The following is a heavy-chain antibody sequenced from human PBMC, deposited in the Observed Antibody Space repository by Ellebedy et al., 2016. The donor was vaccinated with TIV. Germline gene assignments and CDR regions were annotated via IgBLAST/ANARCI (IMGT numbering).Heavy chain of an antibody. V-gene: IGHV1-2*02. Sequence: ASVKVSCKASGYTFTGYYLHWIRQAPGQGLEWMGWITPNSGGTKFAQKFQGRVTMTRDTSISTAYMELRRLRSDDTAVYYCARVAFYGDETVYFDYWGQGTLVSVSS. J-gene: IGHJ4*02. D-gene: IGHD4-17*01. CDR1: GYTFTGYY. CDR3: ARVAFYGDETVYFDY. CDR2: ITPNSGGT.